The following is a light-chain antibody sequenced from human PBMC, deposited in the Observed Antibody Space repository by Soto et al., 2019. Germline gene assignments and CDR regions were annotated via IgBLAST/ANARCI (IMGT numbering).Light chain of an antibody. CDR1: QSVNSNY. CDR2: GVF. V-gene: IGKV3-20*01. J-gene: IGKJ2*01. CDR3: QHYDGSPRT. Sequence: ETVLTQSPGTVSLSPGERATLSCRTSQSVNSNYLAWYQQKPGQAPRLLNYGVFNRATGIPDRFSGGGSGTDFTLTISGLEPEDSAVYYCQHYDGSPRTFGQGTKLEIK.